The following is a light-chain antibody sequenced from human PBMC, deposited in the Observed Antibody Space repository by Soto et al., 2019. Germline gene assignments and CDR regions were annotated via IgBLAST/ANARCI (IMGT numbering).Light chain of an antibody. Sequence: EIQMTQSASTLSVSLLDPVTVNCRASQSVSGCLAWYQQKPGEAPKLLIYDASDLASGVPSRFSGSGSGTKFTLTIASLEPDDFAAYYCQQYETFSGTFGQGTKVDIK. CDR2: DAS. CDR1: QSVSGC. J-gene: IGKJ1*01. V-gene: IGKV1-5*01. CDR3: QQYETFSGT.